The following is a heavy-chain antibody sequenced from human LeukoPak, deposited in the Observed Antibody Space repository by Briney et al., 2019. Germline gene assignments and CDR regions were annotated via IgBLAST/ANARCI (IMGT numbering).Heavy chain of an antibody. D-gene: IGHD1-26*01. J-gene: IGHJ5*02. CDR3: ARGGSYSNWLDP. CDR1: GFTVSSNY. CDR2: IYSGGST. V-gene: IGHV3-53*01. Sequence: PGRSLRLSCAASGFTVSSNYMSWVRQAPGKGLEWVSVIYSGGSTYYADSVKGRFTISRDNTKNTLYLQMNSLRAEDTAVYYCARGGSYSNWLDPWGQGTLVTVSS.